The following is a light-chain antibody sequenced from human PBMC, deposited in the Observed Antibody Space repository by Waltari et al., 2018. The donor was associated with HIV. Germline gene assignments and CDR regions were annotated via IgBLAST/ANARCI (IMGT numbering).Light chain of an antibody. J-gene: IGLJ3*02. CDR2: RNN. CDR1: SSNIGSNY. CDR3: AAWDDSLSGWV. V-gene: IGLV1-47*01. Sequence: QSVLTQPPSASGTPGQRVTISCSGSSSNIGSNYVYWYQQLPGTAPKLLIYRNNRRPSGVPDRCSGSKSGTSASLAISGLRSEDEADYYCAAWDDSLSGWVFGGGTKLTVL.